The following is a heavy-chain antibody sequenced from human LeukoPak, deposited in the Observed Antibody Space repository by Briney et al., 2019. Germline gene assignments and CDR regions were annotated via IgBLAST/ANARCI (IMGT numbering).Heavy chain of an antibody. D-gene: IGHD2-2*02. Sequence: GASVKVSCKASGYTFTSYDINWVRQATGQGLEWMGWMNPNSGNTGYAQKFQGRVTITRNTSISTAYMELSSLRSEDTAVYYCARGRGRGCSSTSCYKANWFDPWGQGTLVTVSS. CDR1: GYTFTSYD. V-gene: IGHV1-8*03. J-gene: IGHJ5*02. CDR3: ARGRGRGCSSTSCYKANWFDP. CDR2: MNPNSGNT.